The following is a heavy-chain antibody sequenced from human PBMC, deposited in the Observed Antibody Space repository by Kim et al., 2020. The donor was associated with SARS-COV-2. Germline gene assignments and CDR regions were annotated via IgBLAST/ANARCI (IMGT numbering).Heavy chain of an antibody. V-gene: IGHV3-13*01. CDR3: ARAGMRNYYDSSGYAGTYYFDY. CDR1: GFTFSSYD. Sequence: GGSLRLSCAASGFTFSSYDMHWVRQATGKGLEWVSAIGTAGDTYYPGSVKGRFTISRENAKNSLYLQMNSLRAGDTAVYYCARAGMRNYYDSSGYAGTYYFDYWGQGTLVTVSS. J-gene: IGHJ4*02. D-gene: IGHD3-22*01. CDR2: IGTAGDT.